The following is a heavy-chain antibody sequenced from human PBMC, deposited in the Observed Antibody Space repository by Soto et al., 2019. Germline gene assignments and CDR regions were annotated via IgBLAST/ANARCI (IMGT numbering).Heavy chain of an antibody. D-gene: IGHD2-2*01. V-gene: IGHV3-23*01. CDR2: ISGSGGST. CDR1: GFTFSSYA. CDR3: AKDLYYCSSTSCKGAFDI. J-gene: IGHJ3*02. Sequence: GGSLRLSCAASGFTFSSYAMSWVRQAPGKGLEWVSAISGSGGSTYYADSVKGRFTISIDNSKNTLYLQMNSLRAEDRAVYYCAKDLYYCSSTSCKGAFDIWGQGTMVTVSS.